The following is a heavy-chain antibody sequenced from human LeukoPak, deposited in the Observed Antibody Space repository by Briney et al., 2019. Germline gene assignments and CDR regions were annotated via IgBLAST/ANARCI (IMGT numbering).Heavy chain of an antibody. J-gene: IGHJ4*02. CDR1: GYTFTDYY. V-gene: IGHV1-2*02. Sequence: SVKVSCKASGYTFTDYYMHWVRQAPGQGLEWMGWINPISGGTNYAQKSRGRVTMTRDTSISTAYMELSRLRSDDTAVYYCARVYGDHYGSGVIDYWGQGTLVTVSS. CDR3: ARVYGDHYGSGVIDY. CDR2: INPISGGT. D-gene: IGHD3-10*01.